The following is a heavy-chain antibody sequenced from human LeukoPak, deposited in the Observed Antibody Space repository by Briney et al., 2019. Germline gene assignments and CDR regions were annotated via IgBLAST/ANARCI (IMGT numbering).Heavy chain of an antibody. V-gene: IGHV4-59*12. CDR3: AGADSQLGTPNGDTLDI. Sequence: SETLSLTCTVSGASIGGSYWSWIRQPPGKGLEWIGYIYHSGSTYYNPSLKSRVTISVDRAKNQFSLKLSSVTAADTAVYYCAGADSQLGTPNGDTLDIWGQGTMVTVSS. D-gene: IGHD2-2*01. CDR2: IYHSGST. CDR1: GASIGGSY. J-gene: IGHJ3*02.